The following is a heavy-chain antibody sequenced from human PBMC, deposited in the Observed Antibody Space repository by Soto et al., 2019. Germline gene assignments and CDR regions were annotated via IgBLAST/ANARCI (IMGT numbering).Heavy chain of an antibody. CDR2: IYYSGST. V-gene: IGHV4-61*01. J-gene: IGHJ5*02. D-gene: IGHD2-2*01. Sequence: SETLSLTCTVSGGSVSSGSYYWSWIRQPPGKGLEWIGYIYYSGSTNYNPSLKSRVTISVDTSKNQFSLKLSSVTAADTAVYYCARAYQYQLLKFDPWGQGTLVTVSS. CDR3: ARAYQYQLLKFDP. CDR1: GGSVSSGSYY.